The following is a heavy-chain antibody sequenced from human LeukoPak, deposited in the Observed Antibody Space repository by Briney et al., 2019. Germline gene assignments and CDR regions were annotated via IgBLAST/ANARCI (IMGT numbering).Heavy chain of an antibody. J-gene: IGHJ4*02. D-gene: IGHD6-19*01. V-gene: IGHV4-4*07. CDR3: ARDGTVAGFDY. CDR1: GGSISSYY. CDR2: IYSSGST. Sequence: RSSETLSLTCTVSGGSISSYYWSWIRQPAGKGLEWIGRIYSSGSTNYNPSLKSRVTMSVDTYKNQFSLKLSSVTAADTAVYYCARDGTVAGFDYWGQGTLVTVSS.